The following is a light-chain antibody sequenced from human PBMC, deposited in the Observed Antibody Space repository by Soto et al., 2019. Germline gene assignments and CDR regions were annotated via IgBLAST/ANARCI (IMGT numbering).Light chain of an antibody. CDR3: QQYGSSPWT. CDR2: GAS. Sequence: EIVFTQSPGTLSLSPGERATLSCRASQTISSSYLAWYQQKPGQAPRLLIYGASSRAAGIPDRFSGSGSETDFTLTISRLEPEDFAVYYCQQYGSSPWTFGQGTKVDIK. J-gene: IGKJ1*01. V-gene: IGKV3-20*01. CDR1: QTISSSY.